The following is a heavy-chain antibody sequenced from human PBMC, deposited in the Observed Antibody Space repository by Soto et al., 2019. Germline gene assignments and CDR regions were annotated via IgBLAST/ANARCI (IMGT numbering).Heavy chain of an antibody. CDR3: ARDCSGGSCYPRKAFDI. D-gene: IGHD2-15*01. CDR2: INAGNGNT. V-gene: IGHV1-3*01. Sequence: ASVKVSCKASGYTFTSYAMHWVRQAPGQRLEWMGWINAGNGNTKYSQKFQGRVTITRDTSASTAYTELSSLRSEDTAVYYCARDCSGGSCYPRKAFDIWGQGTMVTVSS. J-gene: IGHJ3*02. CDR1: GYTFTSYA.